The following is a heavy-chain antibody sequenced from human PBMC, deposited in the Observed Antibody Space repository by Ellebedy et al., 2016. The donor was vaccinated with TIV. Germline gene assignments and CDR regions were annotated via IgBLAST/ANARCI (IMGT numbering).Heavy chain of an antibody. CDR2: IKQDGSEK. V-gene: IGHV3-7*01. Sequence: GGSLRLXCAASGFTFSSYWMSWVRQAPGKGLEWVANIKQDGSEKYYVDSVKGRFTISRDNAKNSLYLQMNSLRAEDTAVYYCARGGYSGYDFYYYGMDVWGQGTLVTVSS. J-gene: IGHJ6*02. CDR3: ARGGYSGYDFYYYGMDV. D-gene: IGHD5-12*01. CDR1: GFTFSSYW.